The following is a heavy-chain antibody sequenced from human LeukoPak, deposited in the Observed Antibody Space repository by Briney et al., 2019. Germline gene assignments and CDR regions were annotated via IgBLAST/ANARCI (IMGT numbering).Heavy chain of an antibody. D-gene: IGHD2-15*01. CDR1: GFTFSRYS. CDR2: ISSSSSYI. V-gene: IGHV3-21*01. J-gene: IGHJ5*02. CDR3: ARGKWSLIIRWFVP. Sequence: GGSLRLSCAASGFTFSRYSMNWVPQAPGKGLEWVSSISSSSSYIYYAHSVKRRLTISRDNAKNSLYLKMNSLSAEDTGVYQCARGKWSLIIRWFVPWVQGTLVTVSS.